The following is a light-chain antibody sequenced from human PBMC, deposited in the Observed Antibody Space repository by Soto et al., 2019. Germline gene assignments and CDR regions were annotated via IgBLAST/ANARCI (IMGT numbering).Light chain of an antibody. CDR1: QGISSW. J-gene: IGKJ4*01. V-gene: IGKV1-12*02. Sequence: DIQMTQSPSFVSASVGDRVTITCRASQGISSWLAWYQHKPGRAPKLLIHAAFSLETGIPSRFSGSGSRTDFPLTISSLQSEDFATYYCQQRSSLPFTCGGGTKVEIK. CDR3: QQRSSLPFT. CDR2: AAF.